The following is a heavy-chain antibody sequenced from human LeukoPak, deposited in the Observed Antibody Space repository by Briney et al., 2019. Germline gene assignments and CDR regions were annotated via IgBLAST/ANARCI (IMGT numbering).Heavy chain of an antibody. CDR2: INPNSGGT. Sequence: PAASVKVSCKASGYTFTGYYVHWVRQAPGQGLEWMGWINPNSGGTKYAQKFQGRVTMTRDTSISTAYMELSRLRSDDTAVYYCARDIYRSTYYYGSGSVYWGQGTLVTVSS. J-gene: IGHJ4*02. CDR3: ARDIYRSTYYYGSGSVY. D-gene: IGHD3-10*01. CDR1: GYTFTGYY. V-gene: IGHV1-2*02.